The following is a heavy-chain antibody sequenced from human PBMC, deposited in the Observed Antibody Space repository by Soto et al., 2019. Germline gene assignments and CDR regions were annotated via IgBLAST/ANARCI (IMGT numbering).Heavy chain of an antibody. CDR2: ISYDGSNK. D-gene: IGHD3-3*01. Sequence: QVQLVESGGGVVQPGRSLRLSCAASGFTFSSYGMHWVRQAPGKGLEWVAVISYDGSNKYYADSVKGRFTISRDNSKKTLYLQMNSMRAEDTAVYYCAKGGYDFWSGYLDYWGQGTLVTVSS. J-gene: IGHJ4*02. CDR3: AKGGYDFWSGYLDY. CDR1: GFTFSSYG. V-gene: IGHV3-30*18.